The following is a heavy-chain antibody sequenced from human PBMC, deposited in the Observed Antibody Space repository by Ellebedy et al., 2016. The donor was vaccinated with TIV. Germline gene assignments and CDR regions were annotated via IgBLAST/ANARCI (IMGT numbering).Heavy chain of an antibody. Sequence: GGSLRLXCAASGFTFSGSAIYWVRQASGKGLEWVGRIRSEANSYATEYTTSVQGRFTISRDDSKNTAFLQMNNLKTEDTAVYYCSRHGGVADIHYYYYMDVWGKGTSVTVSS. CDR2: IRSEANSYAT. V-gene: IGHV3-73*01. D-gene: IGHD2-15*01. CDR3: SRHGGVADIHYYYYMDV. J-gene: IGHJ6*03. CDR1: GFTFSGSA.